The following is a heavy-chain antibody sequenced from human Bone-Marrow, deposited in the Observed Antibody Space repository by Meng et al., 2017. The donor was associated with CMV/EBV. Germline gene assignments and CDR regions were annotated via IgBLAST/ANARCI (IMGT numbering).Heavy chain of an antibody. D-gene: IGHD3-10*01. CDR1: GFTFDDYG. Sequence: GESLKISCAASGFTFDDYGMSWVRQAPGKGLEWVSDINWNGGSTGYADSVKGRFTISRDNAKNSLYLQMNSLRAEDTALYYCAKDMDPRGYYGMDVWGQGTTVTVSS. J-gene: IGHJ6*02. V-gene: IGHV3-20*04. CDR3: AKDMDPRGYYGMDV. CDR2: INWNGGST.